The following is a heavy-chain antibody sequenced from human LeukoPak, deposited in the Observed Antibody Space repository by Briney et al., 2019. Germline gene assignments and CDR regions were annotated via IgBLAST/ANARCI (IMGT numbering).Heavy chain of an antibody. D-gene: IGHD6-19*01. CDR1: GGSISSSSYY. J-gene: IGHJ3*02. V-gene: IGHV4-39*07. Sequence: MPSETLSLTCTVSGGSISSSSYYWGWIRQPPGKGLEWIGSIYYSGSTCYNPSLKSRVTISVDTSENQFSLKLSSVTAADTAVYYCASDSSGWHDAFDIWGQGTMVTVSS. CDR3: ASDSSGWHDAFDI. CDR2: IYYSGST.